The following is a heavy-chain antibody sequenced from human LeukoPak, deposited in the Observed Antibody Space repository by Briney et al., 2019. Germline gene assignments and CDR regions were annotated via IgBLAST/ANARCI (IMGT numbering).Heavy chain of an antibody. J-gene: IGHJ4*02. V-gene: IGHV3-30-3*01. CDR1: GFTFSNYA. D-gene: IGHD3-10*01. CDR3: ANALTLVRGVIAPLDY. CDR2: ISYDGSTK. Sequence: GGSLRLSCAASGFTFSNYAMHWVRQAPGKGLEWVAVISYDGSTKYYADSLKGRFTISRDNSKNTVYLQIHSLRAEDTAVYRCANALTLVRGVIAPLDYWGQGTLVTVSS.